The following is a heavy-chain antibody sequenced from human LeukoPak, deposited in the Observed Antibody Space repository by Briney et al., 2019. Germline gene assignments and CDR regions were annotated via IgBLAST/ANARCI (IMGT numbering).Heavy chain of an antibody. CDR3: ATGRYYYDSSGYQGFDY. CDR1: GYTFTSYG. V-gene: IGHV1-18*01. J-gene: IGHJ4*02. CDR2: ISAYNGNT. D-gene: IGHD3-22*01. Sequence: ASVKVSCXASGYTFTSYGISWVRQAPGQGLEWMGWISAYNGNTNYAQKLQGRVTMTEDTSTDTAYMELSSLRSEDTAVYYCATGRYYYDSSGYQGFDYWGQGTLVTVSS.